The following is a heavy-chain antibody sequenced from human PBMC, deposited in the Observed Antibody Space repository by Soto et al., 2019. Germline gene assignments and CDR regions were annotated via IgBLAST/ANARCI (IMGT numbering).Heavy chain of an antibody. CDR2: IIPIFGTA. Sequence: SVKVDCKAAGDAFSSYVISWVRQENGQGLEWMGGIIPIFGTANYAQKFQGRVTITADESTSTAYMELSSLRSEDTAVYYCARDTTEISSGYKADYYYYGLDVWGQGTTVTVSS. V-gene: IGHV1-69*13. J-gene: IGHJ6*02. CDR3: ARDTTEISSGYKADYYYYGLDV. D-gene: IGHD5-12*01. CDR1: GDAFSSYV.